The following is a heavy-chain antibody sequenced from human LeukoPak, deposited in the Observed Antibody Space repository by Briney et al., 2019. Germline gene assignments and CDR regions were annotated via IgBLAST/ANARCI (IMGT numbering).Heavy chain of an antibody. J-gene: IGHJ4*02. CDR2: IYYSGST. CDR1: GGSISSYY. D-gene: IGHD3-10*01. V-gene: IGHV4-59*01. CDR3: ATRKTGSGSLDY. Sequence: SETLSLTCTVSGGSISSYYWSWIRQPPGKGLGWIGYIYYSGSTNYNPSLKSRVTISVDTSKNQFSLKLSSVTAADTAVYYCATRKTGSGSLDYWGQGTLVTVSS.